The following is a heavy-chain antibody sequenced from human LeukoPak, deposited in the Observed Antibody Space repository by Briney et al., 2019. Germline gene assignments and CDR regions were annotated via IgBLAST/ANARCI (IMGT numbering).Heavy chain of an antibody. J-gene: IGHJ4*02. CDR2: IIPIFGTA. CDR1: GYTFTGYY. V-gene: IGHV1-69*13. D-gene: IGHD2-2*01. Sequence: SVKVSCKASGYTFTGYYMHWVRQAPGQGLEWMGGIIPIFGTANYAQKFQGRVTITADESTSTAYMELSSLRSEDTAVYYCARYCSSTSCPISDWGQGTLVTVSS. CDR3: ARYCSSTSCPISD.